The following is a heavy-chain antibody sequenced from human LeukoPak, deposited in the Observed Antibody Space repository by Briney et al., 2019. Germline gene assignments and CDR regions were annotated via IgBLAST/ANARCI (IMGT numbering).Heavy chain of an antibody. CDR2: IRSKTNNYAT. D-gene: IGHD1-1*01. Sequence: GGSLRLSCAASGFIFSGSAVYWVRQASGKGLEWVGRIRSKTNNYATAYAASVKGRFTFSRDDLKSTAYLQMNSLETDDTAVYYCVSAWSDYYGMDVWGQGTTVTVSS. V-gene: IGHV3-73*01. CDR3: VSAWSDYYGMDV. J-gene: IGHJ6*02. CDR1: GFIFSGSA.